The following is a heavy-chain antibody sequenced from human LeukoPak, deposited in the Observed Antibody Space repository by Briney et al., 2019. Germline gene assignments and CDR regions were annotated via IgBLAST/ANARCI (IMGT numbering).Heavy chain of an antibody. Sequence: GGSLRLSCAASGFTFSDYHMGWVRQAPGQGLEWVSAIVASATYYADSVKGRFTISRDNSKNTLYLQMNSLRVEDTAIYYCTRDEAARGWYNWGQRTLVTVSS. CDR1: GFTFSDYH. D-gene: IGHD6-19*01. V-gene: IGHV3-23*01. CDR2: IVASAT. CDR3: TRDEAARGWYN. J-gene: IGHJ4*02.